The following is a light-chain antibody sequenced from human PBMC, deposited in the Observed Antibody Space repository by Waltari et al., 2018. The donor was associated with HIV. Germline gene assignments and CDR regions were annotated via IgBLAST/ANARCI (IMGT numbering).Light chain of an antibody. CDR3: QQSHYLWT. J-gene: IGKJ1*01. CDR2: DAT. Sequence: DIHMTQSPVSLSAYIGGIVTITCQASHDIKNHLNWYHQRPGKAPKVVIYDATTLETRVPSRFTGGGSGTDFSLIISSLQPEDTGFYFCQQSHYLWTFGQGTYVDI. CDR1: HDIKNH. V-gene: IGKV1-33*01.